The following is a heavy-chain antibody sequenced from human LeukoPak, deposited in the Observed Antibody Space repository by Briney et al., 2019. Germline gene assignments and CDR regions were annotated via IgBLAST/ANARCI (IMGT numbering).Heavy chain of an antibody. CDR1: GFTFSSYS. Sequence: PGGSLRLSCAASGFTFSSYSMNWVRQAPGKGLEWVSYISSSSSTIYYADSVKGRFTISRDNAKNSLYLQMNSLRAEDTAVYYCAREGGDYGDYFDYWGQGTLVTVSS. V-gene: IGHV3-48*01. D-gene: IGHD4-17*01. CDR2: ISSSSSTI. CDR3: AREGGDYGDYFDY. J-gene: IGHJ4*02.